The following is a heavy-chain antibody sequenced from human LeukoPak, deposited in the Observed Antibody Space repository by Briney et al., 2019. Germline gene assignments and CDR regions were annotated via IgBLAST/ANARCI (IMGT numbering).Heavy chain of an antibody. CDR2: INHSGST. CDR3: ARGPYCSSTSCSTGKDY. D-gene: IGHD2-2*01. Sequence: SETLSLTCTVSGGSISSSSYYWGWIRQPPGKGLEWIGEINHSGSTNYNPSLKSRVTISVDTSKNQFSLKLSSVTAADTAVYYCARGPYCSSTSCSTGKDYWGQGTLVTVSS. CDR1: GGSISSSSYY. V-gene: IGHV4-39*07. J-gene: IGHJ4*02.